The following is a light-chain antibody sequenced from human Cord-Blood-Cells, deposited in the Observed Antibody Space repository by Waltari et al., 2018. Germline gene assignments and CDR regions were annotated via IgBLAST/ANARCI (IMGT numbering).Light chain of an antibody. CDR1: SSDVGGYNY. Sequence: QSALTQPASVSGSPGQSITVSCTGTSSDVGGYNYVSWYQQHPGKAPKLMIYEVSNRPSGVSDLVSGSKSGNTASLASSGLQAEDEADYYCSSYTSSSTLYVFGTGTKVTVL. CDR3: SSYTSSSTLYV. J-gene: IGLJ1*01. V-gene: IGLV2-14*01. CDR2: EVS.